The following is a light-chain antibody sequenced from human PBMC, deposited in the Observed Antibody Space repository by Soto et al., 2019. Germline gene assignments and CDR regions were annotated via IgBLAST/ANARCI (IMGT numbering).Light chain of an antibody. CDR3: CSYAGSYTYV. V-gene: IGLV2-8*01. Sequence: QSALTQPPSASGSPGQSVTISCTGTSSDVGGYDYVSWYQQRPGKAPKLLIHEVTKRPSGVPDRFSGSKSGNTASLTVSGLQAEDEADYYCCSYAGSYTYVFGTGTKLTVL. J-gene: IGLJ1*01. CDR1: SSDVGGYDY. CDR2: EVT.